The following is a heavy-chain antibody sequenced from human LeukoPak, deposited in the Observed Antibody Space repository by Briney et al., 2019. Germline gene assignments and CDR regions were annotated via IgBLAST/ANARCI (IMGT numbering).Heavy chain of an antibody. J-gene: IGHJ5*02. CDR2: ISYDGSNK. CDR1: GFTFSSYA. D-gene: IGHD3-16*02. Sequence: PGGSLRLSCAASGFTFSSYAMHWVRQAPGKGLEWVAVISYDGSNKYYADFVKGRFTISRDNSKNTLYLQMNSLRAEDTAVYYCAGASPITFGGVIAPRNWFDPSGQGTLVTVSS. CDR3: AGASPITFGGVIAPRNWFDP. V-gene: IGHV3-30*01.